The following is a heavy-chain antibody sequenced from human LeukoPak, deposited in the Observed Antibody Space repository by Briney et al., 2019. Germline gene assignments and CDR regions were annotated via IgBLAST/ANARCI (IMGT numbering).Heavy chain of an antibody. CDR1: GYTFTGYY. Sequence: ASVKVSCKASGYTFTGYYMHWVRQAPGQGLEWMGWINPNSGGTNYAQKFQGWVTMTRDTSISTAYMELSRLRSDDTAVYYCARGDEREDNYFDYWGQGTLVTVSS. V-gene: IGHV1-2*04. D-gene: IGHD2-15*01. CDR2: INPNSGGT. CDR3: ARGDEREDNYFDY. J-gene: IGHJ4*02.